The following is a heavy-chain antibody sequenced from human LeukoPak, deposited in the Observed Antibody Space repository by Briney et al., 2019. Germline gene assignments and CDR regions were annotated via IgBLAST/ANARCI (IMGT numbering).Heavy chain of an antibody. Sequence: GGSLRLSCAASGFTFSSYAMSWVRQAPGKGLEWVSTISGSGGSTYYADSVKGRFTISRDNSKNTLYLQMNSLRAEDTAVYYCATVPGYCSSTSCMVRFDYWGQGTLVTVSS. J-gene: IGHJ4*02. CDR1: GFTFSSYA. V-gene: IGHV3-23*01. CDR3: ATVPGYCSSTSCMVRFDY. CDR2: ISGSGGST. D-gene: IGHD2-2*01.